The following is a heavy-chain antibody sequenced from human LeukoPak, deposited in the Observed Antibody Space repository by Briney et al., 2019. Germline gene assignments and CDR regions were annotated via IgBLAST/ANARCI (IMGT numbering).Heavy chain of an antibody. V-gene: IGHV3-30*18. Sequence: PGRSLRLSCAASGFTFSSYGMHWVRQAPGKGLEWVAVISYDGSNKYYADSVKGRFTISRDNSKNTLYLQMNSLRAEDTAVYYCAKDFLGGVVITPRFDYWGQGTLVTVSS. CDR1: GFTFSSYG. D-gene: IGHD3-3*01. CDR2: ISYDGSNK. J-gene: IGHJ4*02. CDR3: AKDFLGGVVITPRFDY.